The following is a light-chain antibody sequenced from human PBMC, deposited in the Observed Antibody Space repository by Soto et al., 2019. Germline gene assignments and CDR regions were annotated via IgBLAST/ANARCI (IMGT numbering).Light chain of an antibody. Sequence: QSALTQPASVSGSPGQSITISCTGTSSDVGGYNYVSWYQQHPGKAPKLMIYDVSNRPSGVSNRFSGSKSGNTASLTISGLHPEDEADYYCSSYTSSSTLGVVFGGGTKLTVL. CDR1: SSDVGGYNY. CDR2: DVS. V-gene: IGLV2-14*01. CDR3: SSYTSSSTLGVV. J-gene: IGLJ2*01.